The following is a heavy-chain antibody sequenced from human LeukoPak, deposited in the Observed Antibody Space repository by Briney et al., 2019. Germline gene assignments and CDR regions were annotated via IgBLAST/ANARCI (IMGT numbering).Heavy chain of an antibody. J-gene: IGHJ4*02. D-gene: IGHD4-17*01. CDR3: AKGAYGDYVYAFDY. CDR2: ISGSGGST. V-gene: IGHV3-23*01. CDR1: GFPFSTYS. Sequence: GGSLRLSCAASGFPFSTYSVNWVRQAPGKGLEWVSAISGSGGSTYYADSVKGRFTISRDNSKNTLYLQMNSLRAEDTAVYYCAKGAYGDYVYAFDYWGQGTLVTVSS.